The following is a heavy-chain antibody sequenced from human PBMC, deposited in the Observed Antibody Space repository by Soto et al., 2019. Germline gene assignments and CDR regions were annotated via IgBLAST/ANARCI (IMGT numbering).Heavy chain of an antibody. CDR1: GDSISSSVW. D-gene: IGHD7-27*01. CDR3: ARKAWVRFDY. J-gene: IGHJ4*02. CDR2: VFHTGDT. Sequence: ASETLSLTCAVSGDSISSSVWWTWVRQPPGKGLEWIGEVFHTGDTHFNPSLRSRVAMSVDKSTNEFSLKVTSVTAADTAIYYCARKAWVRFDYWGQGALVTVSS. V-gene: IGHV4-4*02.